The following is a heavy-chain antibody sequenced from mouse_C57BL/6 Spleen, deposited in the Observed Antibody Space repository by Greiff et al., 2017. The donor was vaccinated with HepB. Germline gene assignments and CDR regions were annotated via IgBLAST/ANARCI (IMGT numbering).Heavy chain of an antibody. V-gene: IGHV1-50*01. Sequence: QVQLQQPGAELVKPGASVKLSCKASGYTFTSYWMQWVKQRPGQGLEWIGEIDPSDSYTNYNQKFKGKATLTVDTSSSTAYMQLSSLTSEDSAVYYCARRANRDPYLDYWGQGTTLTVSS. J-gene: IGHJ2*01. CDR2: IDPSDSYT. CDR3: ARRANRDPYLDY. CDR1: GYTFTSYW. D-gene: IGHD4-1*01.